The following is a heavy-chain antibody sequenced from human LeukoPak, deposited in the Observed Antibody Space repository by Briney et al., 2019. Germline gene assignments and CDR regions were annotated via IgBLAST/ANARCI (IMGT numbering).Heavy chain of an antibody. D-gene: IGHD6-13*01. Sequence: GGSLRLSCAASGFTLSSYWMHWVRQAPGKGLVWVSRINSDGSSTSYADSVKGRFTISRDNAKNTLYLQMNSLRAEDTAVYYCARADSSSWYVYYFDYWGQGTLVTVSS. CDR1: GFTLSSYW. J-gene: IGHJ4*02. CDR2: INSDGSST. V-gene: IGHV3-74*01. CDR3: ARADSSSWYVYYFDY.